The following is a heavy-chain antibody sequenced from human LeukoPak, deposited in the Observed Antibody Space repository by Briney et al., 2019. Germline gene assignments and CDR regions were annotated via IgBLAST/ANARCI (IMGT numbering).Heavy chain of an antibody. Sequence: PSETLSLTCTVSGYSISSGYYWGWIRQPPGKGLEWIGSIYHSGSTYYNPSLKSRVTISVDTSKNQFSLKLSSVTAADTAVYYCARTLWFGERPTYYYMDVWGKGTTVTVSS. V-gene: IGHV4-38-2*02. CDR3: ARTLWFGERPTYYYMDV. CDR2: IYHSGST. CDR1: GYSISSGYY. J-gene: IGHJ6*03. D-gene: IGHD3-10*01.